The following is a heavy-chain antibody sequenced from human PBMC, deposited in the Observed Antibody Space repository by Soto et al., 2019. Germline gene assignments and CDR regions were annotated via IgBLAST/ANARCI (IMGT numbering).Heavy chain of an antibody. J-gene: IGHJ3*02. CDR3: AKDRRFGELTYAFDI. CDR2: ISGSGGST. CDR1: GFTFNTYA. V-gene: IGHV3-23*01. D-gene: IGHD3-10*01. Sequence: PGGSLRLSCAASGFTFNTYAMSWVRQAPGKGLEWVSAISGSGGSTYYADSVKGRFTISRDNSKNTLYLQMNSLRAEDTAVYYCAKDRRFGELTYAFDIWGQGTMVTVSS.